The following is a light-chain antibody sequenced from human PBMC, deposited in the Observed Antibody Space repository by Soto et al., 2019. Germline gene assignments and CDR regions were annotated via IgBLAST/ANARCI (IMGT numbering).Light chain of an antibody. J-gene: IGKJ2*01. Sequence: DIQMTQSPSTLSASVGDRVTITCRASQSISGWLAWYQQKPGQAPNLLISDASSLESGDPSRFGGSGSGTEFTLTISGLQPDDFATYYCQQYSSYSSFGQGTKLEIK. CDR1: QSISGW. CDR2: DAS. CDR3: QQYSSYSS. V-gene: IGKV1-5*01.